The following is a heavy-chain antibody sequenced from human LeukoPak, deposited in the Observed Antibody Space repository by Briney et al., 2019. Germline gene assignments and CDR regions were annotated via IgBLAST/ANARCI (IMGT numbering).Heavy chain of an antibody. CDR3: ASDYYGSGSYLVGYYYYGMDV. CDR1: GFTFSSYG. D-gene: IGHD3-10*01. J-gene: IGHJ6*02. Sequence: GGSLRLSCAASGFTFSSYGMHWVRQAPGKGLEWVAVIWYDGSNKYYADSVKGRFTISRDNSKNTLYLQMNSLRAEDTAVYYCASDYYGSGSYLVGYYYYGMDVWGQGTTVTVSS. V-gene: IGHV3-33*01. CDR2: IWYDGSNK.